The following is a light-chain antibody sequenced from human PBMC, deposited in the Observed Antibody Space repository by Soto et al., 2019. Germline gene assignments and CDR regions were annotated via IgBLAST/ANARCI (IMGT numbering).Light chain of an antibody. CDR2: GAS. V-gene: IGKV3-20*01. CDR1: QSLSSSF. CDR3: QQFNYSPWT. J-gene: IGKJ1*01. Sequence: EVLLTQSPGTLSLSPGERATLSCRASQSLSSSFLAWYQQAPGQAPRLLIYGASSRATGIPDRFSGSGSGTDFTLTISRLEPEDFAVYYCQQFNYSPWTFGQGTKVDIK.